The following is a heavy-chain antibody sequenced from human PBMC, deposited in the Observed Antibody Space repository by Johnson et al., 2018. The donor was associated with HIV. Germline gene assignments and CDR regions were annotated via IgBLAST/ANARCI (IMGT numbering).Heavy chain of an antibody. V-gene: IGHV3-23*04. CDR1: GFTFSSYA. D-gene: IGHD4-17*01. J-gene: IGHJ3*02. CDR2: ISGSGGST. CDR3: AKEGSRGTVTQAPDAFDI. Sequence: VQLVESGGGLVQPGGSLRLSCAASGFTFSSYAMSWVRQAPGKGLEWVSAISGSGGSTSYADSVKGRFTISRVNSKNMLYLQMNSLRVEDTAVYYCAKEGSRGTVTQAPDAFDIWGQGTVVTVSS.